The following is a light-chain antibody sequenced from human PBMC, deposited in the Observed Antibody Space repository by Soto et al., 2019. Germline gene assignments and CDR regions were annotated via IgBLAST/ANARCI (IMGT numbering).Light chain of an antibody. CDR3: QSYDSSLTGSL. CDR2: GNN. Sequence: QLVLTQPPSVSGAPGQRVTISCIGSSSNIGAGYAVQWYQQLPGTAPKLLIYGNNNRPSGVPDRFSGSKSGTSASLAITGLQAEDEADYYCQSYDSSLTGSLFGGGTKLTVL. CDR1: SSNIGAGYA. V-gene: IGLV1-40*01. J-gene: IGLJ3*02.